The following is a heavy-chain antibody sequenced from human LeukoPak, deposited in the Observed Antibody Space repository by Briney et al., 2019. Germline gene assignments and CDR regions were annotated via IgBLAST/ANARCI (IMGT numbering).Heavy chain of an antibody. Sequence: AGGSLRLSCAASGFTFSSYAMCWVRQAPGKGLEWVSAISGSGGSTYYADSVKGRFTISRDNSKNTLYLQMNSLRAEDTAVYYCATIWFGDVYYYYGMDVWGQGTTVTVSS. V-gene: IGHV3-23*01. D-gene: IGHD3-10*01. CDR2: ISGSGGST. CDR1: GFTFSSYA. J-gene: IGHJ6*02. CDR3: ATIWFGDVYYYYGMDV.